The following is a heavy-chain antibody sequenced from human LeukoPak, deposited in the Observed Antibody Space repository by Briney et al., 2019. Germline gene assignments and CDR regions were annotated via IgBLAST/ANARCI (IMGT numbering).Heavy chain of an antibody. CDR2: XXXXXXNK. D-gene: IGHD3-22*01. J-gene: IGHJ5*02. CDR1: GLTFSSYG. Sequence: GRSLRLSCAASGLTFSSYGMHWVRQAPGKGXXXXXXXXXXXXNKYYADSVKGRFTISRDNSKNTLYLQMNSLRAEDTAVYYCAKGRLGYYYDSSGFPKNWFDPWGQGTLVTVSS. V-gene: IGHV3-30*18. CDR3: AKGRLGYYYDSSGFPKNWFDP.